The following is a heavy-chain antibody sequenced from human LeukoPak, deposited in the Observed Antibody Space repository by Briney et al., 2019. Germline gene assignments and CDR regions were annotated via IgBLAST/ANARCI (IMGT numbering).Heavy chain of an antibody. V-gene: IGHV4-39*02. CDR1: GGSISGSSYY. CDR3: AKVGGLAVAGTDNWMDP. Sequence: SETLSLTCSVTGGSISGSSYYWGWIRQPPGEGLEWIGNIHYSGKTYYNPSLKSRVTISIDTSKNQFSLELSSVTAADTAVYSCAKVGGLAVAGTDNWMDPWGQGTLVTVSS. CDR2: IHYSGKT. J-gene: IGHJ5*02. D-gene: IGHD6-19*01.